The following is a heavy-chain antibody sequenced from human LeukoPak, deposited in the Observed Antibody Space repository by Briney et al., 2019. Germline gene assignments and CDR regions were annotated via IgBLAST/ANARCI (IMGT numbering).Heavy chain of an antibody. J-gene: IGHJ4*02. CDR2: IKTKTDGGTT. CDR1: GFTFSNAW. V-gene: IGHV3-15*01. Sequence: GGSLRPSCAASGFTFSNAWMTWVRQAPGKGLEWVGRIKTKTDGGTTDYAAPVKGRFSISRDDSKNTLYLQMKSLKTEDTAVYYCTCRSPPLDYWGQGTLVTVSS. CDR3: TCRSPPLDY.